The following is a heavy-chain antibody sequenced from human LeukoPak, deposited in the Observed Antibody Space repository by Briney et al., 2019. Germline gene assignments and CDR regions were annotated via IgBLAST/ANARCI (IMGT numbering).Heavy chain of an antibody. CDR3: ARHLRGVRGTFDY. Sequence: GGSLRLSCAASGFTFSSYEMNWVRQAPGKGLEWVPYISSSGSTIYYADSVRGRFTISRDNAKNSLYLQMNSLRAEDTATYFCARHLRGVRGTFDYWGQGTLVTVSS. CDR2: ISSSGSTI. V-gene: IGHV3-48*03. D-gene: IGHD3-10*01. J-gene: IGHJ4*02. CDR1: GFTFSSYE.